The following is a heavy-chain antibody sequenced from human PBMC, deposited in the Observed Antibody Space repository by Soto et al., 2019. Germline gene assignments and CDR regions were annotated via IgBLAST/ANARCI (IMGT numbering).Heavy chain of an antibody. CDR3: ATQARSGGWGAFDV. V-gene: IGHV4-38-2*01. J-gene: IGHJ3*01. CDR1: GYDISSGYY. CDR2: AYHTGNA. Sequence: SETLSLTCDVSGYDISSGYYWGWIRQPPGKGLEWIGSAYHTGNANYNHYIESRVTISIDTSKKQFSLELTSVTAADTAVYYCATQARSGGWGAFDVWGQGTMVTVSS. D-gene: IGHD6-25*01.